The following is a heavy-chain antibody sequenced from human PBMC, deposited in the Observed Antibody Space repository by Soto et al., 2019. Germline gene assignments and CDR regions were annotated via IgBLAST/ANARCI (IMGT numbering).Heavy chain of an antibody. Sequence: PSETLSLTCTVSGGSIRTSDWSWIRQPPGKGLEWIGYIYYSGSTNYNPSLKSRVTISVDTSKNQFSLKLSSVTAADTAVYYCARDGVTMVRGARRYYYGMDVWGQGTTVTVYS. V-gene: IGHV4-59*01. CDR3: ARDGVTMVRGARRYYYGMDV. CDR1: GGSIRTSD. D-gene: IGHD3-10*01. J-gene: IGHJ6*02. CDR2: IYYSGST.